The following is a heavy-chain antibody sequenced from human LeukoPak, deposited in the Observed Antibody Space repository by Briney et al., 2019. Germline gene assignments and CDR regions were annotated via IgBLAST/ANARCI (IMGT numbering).Heavy chain of an antibody. CDR1: GYTLTELS. V-gene: IGHV1-69*13. Sequence: SVKVSCKVSGYTLTELSMHWVRQAPGQGLEWMEGIIPIFGTAHYAQKFQGRLTITADESTSTVYMEMSSLRSEDTAMYYCAKEGDTALVTGYFDLWGRGTLVTVSA. J-gene: IGHJ2*01. CDR3: AKEGDTALVTGYFDL. D-gene: IGHD5-18*01. CDR2: IIPIFGTA.